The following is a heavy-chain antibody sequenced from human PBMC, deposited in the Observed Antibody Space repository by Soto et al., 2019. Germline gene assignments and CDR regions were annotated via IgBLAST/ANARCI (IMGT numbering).Heavy chain of an antibody. CDR3: ARVKSSPIFYYGMDV. CDR2: IKQDGSKK. J-gene: IGHJ6*02. D-gene: IGHD3-9*01. Sequence: HPGGSLRLSCAASGFTFSSYWMSWVRQAPGKGLEWVANIKQDGSKKYYVDSVKGRFTISRDNAKNTLYLQMNSLRAEDTAVYYCARVKSSPIFYYGMDVWGQGTTVTVSS. CDR1: GFTFSSYW. V-gene: IGHV3-7*01.